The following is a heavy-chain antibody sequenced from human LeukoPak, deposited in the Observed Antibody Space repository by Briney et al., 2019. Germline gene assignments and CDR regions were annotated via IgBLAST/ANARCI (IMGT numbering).Heavy chain of an antibody. Sequence: GASVKVSCKASGGSFSNYVFNWVRQAPGQGFEWMGRFIPTFGIPHSAQKFQGRVTITADKSTTIVYMELSSLRSEDTAVYYCAAVAARDGGNWGQGTLVTVSS. CDR3: AAVAARDGGN. D-gene: IGHD5-24*01. CDR2: FIPTFGIP. CDR1: GGSFSNYV. J-gene: IGHJ4*02. V-gene: IGHV1-69*04.